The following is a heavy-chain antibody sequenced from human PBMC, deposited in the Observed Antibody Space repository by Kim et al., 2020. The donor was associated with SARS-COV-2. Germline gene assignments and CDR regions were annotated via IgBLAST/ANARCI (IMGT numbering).Heavy chain of an antibody. J-gene: IGHJ3*01. D-gene: IGHD3-10*01. CDR3: AKDWRWPLPNYGFNV. Sequence: GGSLRLSCAASGFSFSNYGMHWVRQAPGKGLEWVAFISYDGSNKNYVDSVKGRFTIARDNSKNTLYLQMNSLGPEDTALYYCAKDWRWPLPNYGFNVWG. CDR2: ISYDGSNK. CDR1: GFSFSNYG. V-gene: IGHV3-30*18.